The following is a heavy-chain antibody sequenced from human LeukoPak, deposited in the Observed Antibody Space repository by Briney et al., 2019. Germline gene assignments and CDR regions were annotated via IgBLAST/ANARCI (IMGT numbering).Heavy chain of an antibody. CDR2: ISYDGSNK. CDR3: ARGAVVPAAIHPMNY. Sequence: GGSLRLSCAASGFTFSSYAMHWVRQAPGKGLEWVAVISYDGSNKYYADSVKGRFTISRDNSKNTLYLQMNSLRAEDTAVYYCARGAVVPAAIHPMNYWGQGTLVTVSS. V-gene: IGHV3-30-3*01. D-gene: IGHD2-2*01. CDR1: GFTFSSYA. J-gene: IGHJ4*02.